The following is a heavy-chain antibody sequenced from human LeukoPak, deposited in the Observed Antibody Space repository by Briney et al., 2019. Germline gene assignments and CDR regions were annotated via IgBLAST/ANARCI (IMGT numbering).Heavy chain of an antibody. CDR1: GGSISTHY. J-gene: IGHJ4*02. CDR2: ISTTGST. V-gene: IGHV4-4*07. D-gene: IGHD5-24*01. Sequence: SETLPVTCTVSGGSISTHYWSWIRQPAGKGLEWIGRISTTGSTNYNPSLQSRVTMSVDTPKNQFSLKLSSVTAADTAVYYCAREVEMATQFDFWGQGTLVTVSS. CDR3: AREVEMATQFDF.